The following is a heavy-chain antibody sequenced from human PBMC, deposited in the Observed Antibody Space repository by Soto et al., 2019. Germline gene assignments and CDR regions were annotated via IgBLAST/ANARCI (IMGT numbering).Heavy chain of an antibody. CDR3: ARTYYYGSGSYKY. V-gene: IGHV3-7*05. CDR2: IKQDGSGK. Sequence: GGSHRHSCTASGLNFISYWMSWVRQATGKGLEWVASIKQDGSGKNYVDSVKGRSTISRDNAKNSLYLQMNSLRAEDTAVYYCARTYYYGSGSYKYWGQGTLVTVSS. CDR1: GLNFISYW. D-gene: IGHD3-10*01. J-gene: IGHJ4*02.